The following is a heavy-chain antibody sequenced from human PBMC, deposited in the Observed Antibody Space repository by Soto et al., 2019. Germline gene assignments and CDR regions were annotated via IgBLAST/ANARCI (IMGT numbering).Heavy chain of an antibody. CDR3: ARVTPTYRYCSGGSCYHGEVNWFDP. CDR2: IYYSGST. V-gene: IGHV4-31*03. CDR1: GGSISSGGYY. Sequence: PSETLSLTCTVSGGSISSGGYYWSWIRQHPGKGLEWIGYIYYSGSTYYNPSLKSRVTLSVDTSKNQFSLKLSSVTAADTAVYYCARVTPTYRYCSGGSCYHGEVNWFDPWGQGTLVTVSS. D-gene: IGHD2-15*01. J-gene: IGHJ5*02.